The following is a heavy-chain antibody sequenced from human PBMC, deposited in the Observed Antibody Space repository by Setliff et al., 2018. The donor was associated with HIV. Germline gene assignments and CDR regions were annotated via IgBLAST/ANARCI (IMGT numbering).Heavy chain of an antibody. CDR3: ARNFGDYFEIHFDL. Sequence: KTSETLSLTCTVSGGSISSRNFYWGWIRQPPGKGLEWIGSIAYTGSGYYNSSLKSRVTISVDTSRNQFSLKLSSVTAADTAVYYCARNFGDYFEIHFDLWGRGTLVTVSS. J-gene: IGHJ2*01. D-gene: IGHD4-17*01. V-gene: IGHV4-39*07. CDR1: GGSISSRNFY. CDR2: IAYTGSG.